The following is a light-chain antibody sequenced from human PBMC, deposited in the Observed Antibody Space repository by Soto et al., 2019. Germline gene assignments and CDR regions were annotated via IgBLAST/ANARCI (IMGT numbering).Light chain of an antibody. CDR1: QSVSST. CDR2: GAS. V-gene: IGKV3-15*01. CDR3: QQYNNWPTWT. Sequence: EIVMTQSPATLSVSPGERATLSCRASQSVSSTLAWYQQTPGQAPRLLIYGASTRATGIPARFSGSGSGTECTLTNSSQQSEDFAVYYCQQYNNWPTWTFGQGTKVEIK. J-gene: IGKJ1*01.